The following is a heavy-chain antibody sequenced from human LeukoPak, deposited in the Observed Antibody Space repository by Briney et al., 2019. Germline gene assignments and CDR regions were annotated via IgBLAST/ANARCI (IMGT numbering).Heavy chain of an antibody. CDR1: GFTFSSYA. V-gene: IGHV3-23*01. CDR3: ARSHDILTGYYMGFDY. D-gene: IGHD3-9*01. Sequence: GGSLRLSCAASGFTFSSYAMSWVRQAPGKGLEWISFISGSGGSTDYADSVKGRFTISRDNAKNSLYLQMNSLRAEDTAVYYCARSHDILTGYYMGFDYWGQGTLVTVSS. CDR2: ISGSGGST. J-gene: IGHJ4*02.